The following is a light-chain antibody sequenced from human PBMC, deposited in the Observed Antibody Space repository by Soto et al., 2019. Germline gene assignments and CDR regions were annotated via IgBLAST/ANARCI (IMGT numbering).Light chain of an antibody. CDR3: QQYLSTPRT. CDR2: WAS. V-gene: IGKV4-1*01. J-gene: IGKJ1*01. CDR1: QSVLYSSNNKNY. Sequence: DIVMTQSPDSLAVSLGERATINCKSSQSVLYSSNNKNYLAWYQQKPGQPPQLLIYWASTRESGVPDRFSGSGSATDFTLTISTLQDEDVAVYYCQQYLSTPRTFGQGTKVEIK.